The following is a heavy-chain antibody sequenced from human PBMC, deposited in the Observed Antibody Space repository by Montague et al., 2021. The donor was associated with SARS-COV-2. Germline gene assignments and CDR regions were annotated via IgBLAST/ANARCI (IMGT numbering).Heavy chain of an antibody. CDR3: ARGWVATIPHMDN. J-gene: IGHJ4*02. CDR2: TYYRSKWHN. CDR1: GDSVSSNSAA. D-gene: IGHD5-12*01. V-gene: IGHV6-1*01. Sequence: CAISGDSVSSNSAAWNWIRQSPSRGLEWLGRTYYRSKWHNDYAVSVKSRITINPDTSKNQFSLQLKSVTPEDTAVYYCARGWVATIPHMDNWGQGSLVIASS.